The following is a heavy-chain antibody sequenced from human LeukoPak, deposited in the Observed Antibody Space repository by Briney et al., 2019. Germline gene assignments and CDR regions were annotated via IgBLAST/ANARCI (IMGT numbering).Heavy chain of an antibody. D-gene: IGHD1-26*01. CDR1: GFTFSSYS. J-gene: IGHJ6*03. Sequence: GGSLRLSCAASGFTFSSYSMNWVRQAPGKGLEWVSYISSSSSTIYYADSVKGRFTISRDNAKNSLYLQMNSLRAEDTAVYYCASEGSYYSFDYYYYMDVWGKGTTVTVSS. V-gene: IGHV3-48*01. CDR3: ASEGSYYSFDYYYYMDV. CDR2: ISSSSSTI.